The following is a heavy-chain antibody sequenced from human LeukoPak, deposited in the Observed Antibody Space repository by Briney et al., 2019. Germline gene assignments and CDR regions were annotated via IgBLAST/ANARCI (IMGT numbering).Heavy chain of an antibody. D-gene: IGHD6-13*01. Sequence: PGGSLRLSCAASGFTVSNNYMMWVRQAPGKGLEWVSYISSSSSTIYYADSVKGRFTISRDNAKNSLYLQMNSLRAEDTAVYYCARDDSSFASDWGQGTLVTVSS. CDR1: GFTVSNNY. CDR3: ARDDSSFASD. J-gene: IGHJ4*02. CDR2: ISSSSSTI. V-gene: IGHV3-48*01.